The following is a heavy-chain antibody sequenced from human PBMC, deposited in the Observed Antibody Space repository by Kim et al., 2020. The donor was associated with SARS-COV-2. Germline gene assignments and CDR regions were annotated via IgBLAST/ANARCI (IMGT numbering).Heavy chain of an antibody. J-gene: IGHJ4*01. CDR1: GFTFDDYA. Sequence: GGSLRLSCAASGFTFDDYAMHWVRQAPGKGLEWVSGISWNSGSIGYADSVKGRFTISRDNAKNSLYLQMNSLRAEDTALYYCAKDSSSSWYSVGNYFDY. CDR2: ISWNSGSI. D-gene: IGHD6-13*01. CDR3: AKDSSSSWYSVGNYFDY. V-gene: IGHV3-9*01.